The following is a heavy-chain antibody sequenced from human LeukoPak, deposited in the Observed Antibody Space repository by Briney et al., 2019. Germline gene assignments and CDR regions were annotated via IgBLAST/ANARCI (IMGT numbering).Heavy chain of an antibody. CDR1: GFTFSTYW. CDR3: ERGFWTGVEY. CDR2: IKSDGSDT. J-gene: IGHJ4*02. V-gene: IGHV3-74*01. Sequence: GGSLRLSCAASGFTFSTYWMHWVRQAPGEGLVWVSRIKSDGSDTSYADSVKGRFTISRDNAKNTLYLQMNSLRAEDTAVYYCERGFWTGVEYWGQGALVTVSS. D-gene: IGHD3/OR15-3a*01.